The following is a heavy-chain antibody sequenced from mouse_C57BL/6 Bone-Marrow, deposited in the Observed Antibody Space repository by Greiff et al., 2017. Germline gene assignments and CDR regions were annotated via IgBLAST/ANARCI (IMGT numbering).Heavy chain of an antibody. CDR3: ARSTMITTKYYFDY. V-gene: IGHV1-59*01. Sequence: QVQLQQPGAELVRPGTSVKLSCKASGYTFTSYWMHWVKQRPGQGLEWIGVIDPSDSYTNYNQKFKGKATLTVDTSSSTAYMQLSSLTSEDSAVYYCARSTMITTKYYFDYWGQGTTLTVSS. J-gene: IGHJ2*01. CDR1: GYTFTSYW. CDR2: IDPSDSYT. D-gene: IGHD2-4*01.